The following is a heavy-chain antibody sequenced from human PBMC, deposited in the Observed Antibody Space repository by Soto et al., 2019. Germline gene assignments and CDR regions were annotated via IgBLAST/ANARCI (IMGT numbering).Heavy chain of an antibody. CDR3: AREARGYSYGYLDY. V-gene: IGHV1-69*13. CDR2: IIPIFGTA. J-gene: IGHJ4*02. CDR1: GGTFSSYA. D-gene: IGHD5-18*01. Sequence: GASVKVSCKASGGTFSSYAISWVRQAPGQGLEWMGGIIPIFGTANYAQKFQGRVTITADESTSTAYMELSSLRSEDTAVYYCAREARGYSYGYLDYWAQGTLVTVSS.